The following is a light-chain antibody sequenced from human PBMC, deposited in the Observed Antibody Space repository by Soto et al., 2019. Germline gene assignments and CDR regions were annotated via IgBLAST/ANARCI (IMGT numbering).Light chain of an antibody. CDR1: QSVSGW. CDR2: DAS. Sequence: DIRMTQSHSTLSASVGDTVTVTCLASQSVSGWLAWYQQKPGEAPKLLIYDASAVPRGVPSRFSGSGSGTKFTLTIASLQPDDFATYSCQQYETFSGTFGPGTKVEI. V-gene: IGKV1-5*01. CDR3: QQYETFSGT. J-gene: IGKJ1*01.